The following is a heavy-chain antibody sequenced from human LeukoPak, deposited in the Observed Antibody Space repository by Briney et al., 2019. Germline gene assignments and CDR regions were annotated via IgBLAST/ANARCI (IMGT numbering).Heavy chain of an antibody. Sequence: ASVKVSCKASGYTFTSYYMHWVRQAPGQGLEWMGIINPSGGSTSYAQKFQGRVTMTRDTSTSTVYMELSSLRSEDTAVYYCARGVGRDYYDSSGYLDYWGQGTLVTVSS. J-gene: IGHJ4*02. D-gene: IGHD3-22*01. CDR3: ARGVGRDYYDSSGYLDY. CDR1: GYTFTSYY. V-gene: IGHV1-46*01. CDR2: INPSGGST.